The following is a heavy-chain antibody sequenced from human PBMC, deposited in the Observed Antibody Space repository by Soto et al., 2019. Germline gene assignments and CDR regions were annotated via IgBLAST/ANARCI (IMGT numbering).Heavy chain of an antibody. V-gene: IGHV1-8*01. Sequence: GASVKVSCKASGYTFTSYDINWVRQATGQGLEWMGWMNPNSGNTGYAQKFQGRVTMTRNTSISTAYMELSSLRSEDTAVYYCARGPRDLAGSYMDVWGKGTTVTVSS. CDR2: MNPNSGNT. J-gene: IGHJ6*03. D-gene: IGHD2-15*01. CDR3: ARGPRDLAGSYMDV. CDR1: GYTFTSYD.